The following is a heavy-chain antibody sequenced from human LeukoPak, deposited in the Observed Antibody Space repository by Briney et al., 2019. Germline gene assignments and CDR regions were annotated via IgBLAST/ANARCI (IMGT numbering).Heavy chain of an antibody. Sequence: AASVKVSCKASGYTFTSYAMHWVRQAPGQRLEWMRWINAGNGNTKYSQKFQGRVTITRDTSASTAYMELSSLRSEDTAVYYCAREGGSSWFSNWFDPWGQGTLVTVSS. J-gene: IGHJ5*02. D-gene: IGHD6-13*01. CDR1: GYTFTSYA. V-gene: IGHV1-3*01. CDR2: INAGNGNT. CDR3: AREGGSSWFSNWFDP.